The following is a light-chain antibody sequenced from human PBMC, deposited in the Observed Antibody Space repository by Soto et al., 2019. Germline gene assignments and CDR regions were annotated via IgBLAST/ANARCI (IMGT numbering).Light chain of an antibody. CDR1: QSVSNW. V-gene: IGKV1-5*03. Sequence: DIQMTQSPSSVSASVGDRVIIAFRASQSVSNWLAWYQQKPGKAPNLLIDKASSLKSGVPSRFSGSGSGTEFTLTISNLQPDDFATYYCQQYDTYWTFGQGTKVDI. CDR3: QQYDTYWT. CDR2: KAS. J-gene: IGKJ1*01.